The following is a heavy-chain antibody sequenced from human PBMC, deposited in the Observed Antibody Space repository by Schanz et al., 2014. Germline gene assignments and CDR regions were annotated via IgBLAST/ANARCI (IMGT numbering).Heavy chain of an antibody. CDR1: RFTISRNP. CDR2: ISHDGHRD. Sequence: QVHLVESGGGVVQPGRSLRLSCTGSRFTISRNPIHWVRQAPGKGLEWVAQISHDGHRDFYADSVKGRFTISRDNSKNTLFLQMSSLRAEDTAVYYCARDSGSSSWYPSDYWGQGTLVTVSS. CDR3: ARDSGSSSWYPSDY. D-gene: IGHD6-13*01. J-gene: IGHJ4*02. V-gene: IGHV3-30-3*01.